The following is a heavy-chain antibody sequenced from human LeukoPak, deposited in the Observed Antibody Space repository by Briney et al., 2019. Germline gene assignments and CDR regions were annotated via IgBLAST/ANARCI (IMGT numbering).Heavy chain of an antibody. CDR1: GFTFSTYS. Sequence: GGSLRLSCAASGFTFSTYSMNWVRQAPGKGLEWVSSISSSSTYIYYADSLKGRFTISRDNAKNTLYLQMNSLRAEDTAVYYCARAHNDYGDYSLGYWGQGTLVTVSS. CDR2: ISSSSTYI. CDR3: ARAHNDYGDYSLGY. V-gene: IGHV3-21*01. J-gene: IGHJ4*02. D-gene: IGHD4-17*01.